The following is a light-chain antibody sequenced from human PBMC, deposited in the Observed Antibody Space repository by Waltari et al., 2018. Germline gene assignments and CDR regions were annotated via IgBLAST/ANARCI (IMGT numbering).Light chain of an antibody. Sequence: EIVMTHSPATLSESPGKRATLVYSTSQSVSSNLAWYQQKPGQDPRLLIYGASTRATGISARFSGSGSGTEFTITISSLQSEDFAVYYCQQYNNWPPLTFGGGTKVEIK. J-gene: IGKJ4*01. CDR3: QQYNNWPPLT. CDR1: QSVSSN. CDR2: GAS. V-gene: IGKV3-15*01.